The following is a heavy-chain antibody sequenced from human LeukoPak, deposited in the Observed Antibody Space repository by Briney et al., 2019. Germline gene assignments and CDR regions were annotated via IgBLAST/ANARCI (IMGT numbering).Heavy chain of an antibody. J-gene: IGHJ4*02. CDR3: ARKTGDC. CDR2: ISYDGSNK. CDR1: GFTFSSYG. V-gene: IGHV3-30*03. Sequence: GRSLRLSCAASGFTFSSYGMHWVRQAPGKGLEWVAVISYDGSNKYYADSVKGRFTISRDNAKNSLYLQMNSLRVEDTAVYYCARKTGDCWGQGTLVIVSS. D-gene: IGHD1-14*01.